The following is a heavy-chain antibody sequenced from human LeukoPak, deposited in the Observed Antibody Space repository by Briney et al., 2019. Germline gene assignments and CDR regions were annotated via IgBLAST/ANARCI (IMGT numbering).Heavy chain of an antibody. J-gene: IGHJ3*02. CDR2: IYPGDSDT. Sequence: GASLKISCKGSGYSFTSYWIGWVRPMPGKGREWMGIIYPGDSDTRYSPSFQGQVTISADKSISTAYLQWSSLKASDTAMYYCARLMLYYYDSSGEDAFDIWGQGTMVTVSS. CDR3: ARLMLYYYDSSGEDAFDI. V-gene: IGHV5-51*01. CDR1: GYSFTSYW. D-gene: IGHD3-22*01.